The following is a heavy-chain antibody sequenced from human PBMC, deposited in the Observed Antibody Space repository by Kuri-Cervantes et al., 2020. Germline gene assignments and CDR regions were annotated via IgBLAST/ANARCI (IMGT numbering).Heavy chain of an antibody. CDR3: ARRTPTANYYYYMDV. Sequence: ASVKVSCKASGYTFTGYYMHWVRQAPGQGLEWMGWINPNSGGTNYAQKFQGRVTMTRDTSISTAYMELSSLRSEDTAVYYCARRTPTANYYYYMDVWGKGTTVTVSS. CDR1: GYTFTGYY. V-gene: IGHV1-2*02. J-gene: IGHJ6*03. CDR2: INPNSGGT. D-gene: IGHD4-17*01.